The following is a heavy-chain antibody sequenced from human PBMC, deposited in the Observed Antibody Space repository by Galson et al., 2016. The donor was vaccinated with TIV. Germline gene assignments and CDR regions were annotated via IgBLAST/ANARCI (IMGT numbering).Heavy chain of an antibody. CDR2: ISSRGGTT. CDR1: GFTFSTYE. D-gene: IGHD3-10*01. J-gene: IGHJ3*02. CDR3: ARHNRAVLDAFDI. Sequence: SLRLSCAGSGFTFSTYELNWVRQAPGKGLEWVSYISSRGGTTHYADSVKGRFTITRDNAKNSMDLEMNSLRVEDTAIYYCARHNRAVLDAFDIWGQGTVVT. V-gene: IGHV3-48*03.